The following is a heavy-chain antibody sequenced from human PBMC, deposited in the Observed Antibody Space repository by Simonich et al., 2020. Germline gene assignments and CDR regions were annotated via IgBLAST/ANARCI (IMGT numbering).Heavy chain of an antibody. Sequence: QVQLVQSGAEVKKPGASVKVSCKASGYTFTGYSMHWVRQAPGQGLEGMGWINPKSGGTNYAQKFQGRVTMTRDTSISTAYMELSRLRSDDTAVYYCARDPVVPAAIRNAFDIWGQGTMVTVSS. CDR3: ARDPVVPAAIRNAFDI. D-gene: IGHD2-2*01. CDR2: INPKSGGT. CDR1: GYTFTGYS. V-gene: IGHV1-2*02. J-gene: IGHJ3*02.